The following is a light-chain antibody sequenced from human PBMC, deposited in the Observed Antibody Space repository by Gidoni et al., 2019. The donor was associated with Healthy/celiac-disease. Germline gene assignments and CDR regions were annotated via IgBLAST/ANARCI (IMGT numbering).Light chain of an antibody. Sequence: ESAVARCAATLSLSPGERATLSCRASQSVSSYLAWYQQKPGQAPRLLIYDASNRATGIPARFSGSRSVTDFTLTISSLEPEDLAVYYCQQRSNWPPLTFGGGTQVEIK. CDR2: DAS. CDR1: QSVSSY. V-gene: IGKV3-11*01. J-gene: IGKJ4*01. CDR3: QQRSNWPPLT.